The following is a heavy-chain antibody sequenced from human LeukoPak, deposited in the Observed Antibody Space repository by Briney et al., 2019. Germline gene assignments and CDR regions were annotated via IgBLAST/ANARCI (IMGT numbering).Heavy chain of an antibody. D-gene: IGHD3-22*01. CDR2: IYHSGST. Sequence: SETLSLTCTVSGYSISSGYYWGWIRQPPGKGLEWIGSIYHSGSTYYNPSLKSRVTISVDTSKTQFSLKLSSVTAADTAVYYCASGIYDYYDSSGYFDYWGQGTLVTVSS. J-gene: IGHJ4*02. CDR1: GYSISSGYY. CDR3: ASGIYDYYDSSGYFDY. V-gene: IGHV4-38-2*02.